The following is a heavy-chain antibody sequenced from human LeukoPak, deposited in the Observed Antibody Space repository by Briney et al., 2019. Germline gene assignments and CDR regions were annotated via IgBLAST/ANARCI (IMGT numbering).Heavy chain of an antibody. Sequence: PRASVKVSCKAPGYTFTSYGISWVRQAPGRGLEWMGWISAYNGNTNYAQKLQGRVTMTTDTSTSTAYMELRSLRSDDTAVYYCAREETDQPTYYYDSSGYYLDYWGQGTLVTVSS. J-gene: IGHJ4*02. V-gene: IGHV1-18*01. CDR1: GYTFTSYG. CDR2: ISAYNGNT. CDR3: AREETDQPTYYYDSSGYYLDY. D-gene: IGHD3-22*01.